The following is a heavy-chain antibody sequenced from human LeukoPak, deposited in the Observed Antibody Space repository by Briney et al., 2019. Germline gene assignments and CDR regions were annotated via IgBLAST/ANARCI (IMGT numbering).Heavy chain of an antibody. CDR2: IYYTGST. CDR1: GGSISSSSYY. D-gene: IGHD6-19*01. J-gene: IGHJ3*02. CDR3: ARGGVAVAGTAAFDI. V-gene: IGHV4-39*01. Sequence: SETLSLTCTVSGGSISSSSYYWGWIRQPPGKGLEWIGCIYYTGSTYYNPSLKSRVTISVDTSKNQFSLKLSSVTAADTAVYYCARGGVAVAGTAAFDIWGQGTMVTVSS.